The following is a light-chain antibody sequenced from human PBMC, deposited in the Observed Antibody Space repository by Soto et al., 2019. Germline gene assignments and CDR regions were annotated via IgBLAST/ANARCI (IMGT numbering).Light chain of an antibody. CDR3: QQYNNWPRT. CDR2: GAS. CDR1: QSVSSD. V-gene: IGKV3-15*01. J-gene: IGKJ1*01. Sequence: ETVMTQSPATVSMSPGERASLSCRASQSVSSDLAWYQQKPGQAPRLLIFGASTRATGVPDRFTGSGSGTDLTLTIGSLQSEDFALYYCQQYNNWPRTF.